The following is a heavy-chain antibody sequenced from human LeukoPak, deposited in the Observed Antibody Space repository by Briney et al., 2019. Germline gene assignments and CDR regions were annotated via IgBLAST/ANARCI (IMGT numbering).Heavy chain of an antibody. CDR2: IYYGGST. D-gene: IGHD5-18*01. CDR3: ARHIRGYSYGPFDY. Sequence: SETLSLTCTVSGGSISSYYWSWIRQPPGKGLEWIGYIYYGGSTNYNPSLKSRVTISVDTSKNQFSLKLTSVTAADTAVYYCARHIRGYSYGPFDYWGQGSLVTVSS. J-gene: IGHJ4*02. V-gene: IGHV4-59*08. CDR1: GGSISSYY.